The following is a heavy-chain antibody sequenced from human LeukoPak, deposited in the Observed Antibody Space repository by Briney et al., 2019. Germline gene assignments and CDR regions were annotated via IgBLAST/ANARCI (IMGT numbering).Heavy chain of an antibody. J-gene: IGHJ4*02. CDR2: IYHSGST. CDR3: ARGGDYFDY. CDR1: GGSINNTLYY. Sequence: SETLSLTCTVSGGSINNTLYYWSWIRQPPGEGLEWIGYIYHSGSTYYIPSLKGRVTMSVDRSRNQFSLTLTSVTAADTAVYYCARGGDYFDYWGQGTLVTVSS. V-gene: IGHV4-30-2*01.